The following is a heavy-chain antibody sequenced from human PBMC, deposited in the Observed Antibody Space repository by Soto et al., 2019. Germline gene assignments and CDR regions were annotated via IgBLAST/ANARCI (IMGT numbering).Heavy chain of an antibody. J-gene: IGHJ6*04. CDR2: IYPGDSDT. D-gene: IGHD3-10*01. CDR3: ARSKLYGSGSYYNVGYYYYGMDV. CDR1: GYSFTSYW. V-gene: IGHV5-51*01. Sequence: GDSLKISCKGSGYSFTSYWIGWVRQMPGKGLEWMGIIYPGDSDTRYSPSFQGQVTISADKSISTAYLQWSSLKASDTAMYYCARSKLYGSGSYYNVGYYYYGMDVWGKGTTVTVSS.